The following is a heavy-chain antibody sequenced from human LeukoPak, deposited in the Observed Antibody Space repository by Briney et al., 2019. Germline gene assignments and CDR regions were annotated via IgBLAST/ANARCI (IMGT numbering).Heavy chain of an antibody. CDR3: VRDGVAGIDAFDI. Sequence: SETLSLTCTVSGGSISSSSYYWGWIRQPPGEGLEWIGSIYYSGSTNYNPSLKSRVTISVDTSKNQFSLKLSSVTAADTAVYYCVRDGVAGIDAFDIWGQGTMVTVSS. J-gene: IGHJ3*02. D-gene: IGHD6-19*01. CDR1: GGSISSSSYY. CDR2: IYYSGST. V-gene: IGHV4-39*07.